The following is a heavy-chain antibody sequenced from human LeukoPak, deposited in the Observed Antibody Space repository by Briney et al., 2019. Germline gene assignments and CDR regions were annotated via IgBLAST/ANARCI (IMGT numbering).Heavy chain of an antibody. CDR2: INPNSGGT. Sequence: GASVKVSCKASGYTFTGYYMHWVRQAPEQGLEWMGWINPNSGGTNYAQKFQGRVTMTRDTSISTAYMGLSRLRSDDTAVYYCARGAYYYYYYMDVWGKGTTVTVSS. CDR3: ARGAYYYYYYMDV. J-gene: IGHJ6*03. V-gene: IGHV1-2*02. CDR1: GYTFTGYY.